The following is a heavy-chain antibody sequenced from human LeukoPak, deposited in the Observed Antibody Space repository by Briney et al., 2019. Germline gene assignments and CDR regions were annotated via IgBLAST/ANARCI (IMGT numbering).Heavy chain of an antibody. J-gene: IGHJ5*02. Sequence: PGRSLRLSCAASGFTFSSYGMLWVRQAPGKGLEWVAVISYDGSNKYYADSVKGRFTISRDNSKNTLYLQMNSLRPEDTAVYYCARHDWFEPWGQGTLVTVSS. CDR1: GFTFSSYG. CDR3: ARHDWFEP. CDR2: ISYDGSNK. V-gene: IGHV3-30*03.